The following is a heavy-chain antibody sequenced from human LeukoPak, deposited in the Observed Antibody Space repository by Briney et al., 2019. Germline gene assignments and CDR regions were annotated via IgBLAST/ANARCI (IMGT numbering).Heavy chain of an antibody. V-gene: IGHV3-49*05. Sequence: KPGGSLRLSCTASGFNFGDYAMSWFRQAPEKGLEGVGFITNKAFGGTAEYAASVKGRFTILRDDSRSIAYLQMDDLRTEDTGVYYCTRDEYGSGSNFFDYWGQGTLVTVSS. CDR3: TRDEYGSGSNFFDY. D-gene: IGHD2-15*01. CDR1: GFNFGDYA. CDR2: ITNKAFGGTA. J-gene: IGHJ4*02.